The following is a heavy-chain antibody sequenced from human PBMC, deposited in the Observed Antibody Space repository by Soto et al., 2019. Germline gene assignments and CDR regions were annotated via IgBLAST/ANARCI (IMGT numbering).Heavy chain of an antibody. D-gene: IGHD3-10*01. V-gene: IGHV3-74*01. CDR1: GFTFSSYW. Sequence: EVQLVESGGGLVQPGGSLRLSCAASGFTFSSYWMHWVRQAPGKGLVWVSRIKSDGSNINYADSVKGRFTISRDNAKNTLYLQMNSLRAEDTDIYYCARGGVSGSGSFIQGDYWGQGTLVTVSS. CDR2: IKSDGSNI. J-gene: IGHJ4*02. CDR3: ARGGVSGSGSFIQGDY.